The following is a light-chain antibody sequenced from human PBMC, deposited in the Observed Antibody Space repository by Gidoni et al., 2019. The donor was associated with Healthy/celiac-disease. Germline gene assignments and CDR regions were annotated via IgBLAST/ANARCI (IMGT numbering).Light chain of an antibody. CDR1: QSVSSN. V-gene: IGKV3-15*01. CDR2: VAS. Sequence: EIVKTQSPATLSVSPGDRATLSCRASQSVSSNCALYQQKPGQAPRLLLYVASPRATGIPARFSGSGSGTEFTLTISSLQSEDFAVYYCQQYNNWPPLYTFGQGTKLEIK. J-gene: IGKJ2*01. CDR3: QQYNNWPPLYT.